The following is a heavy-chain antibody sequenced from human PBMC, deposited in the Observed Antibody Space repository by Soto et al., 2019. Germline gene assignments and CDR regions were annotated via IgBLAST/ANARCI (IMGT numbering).Heavy chain of an antibody. J-gene: IGHJ4*01. Sequence: ASVKVSCKTFGYTFTNYVIHWVRRAPGQGLEWMGWINAGTGNTKYSQKLQDRLTISRDTSAATAYLDLSRLASEDTAVYYCASGRASWYWDFWGHGTLVTVSS. V-gene: IGHV1-3*01. CDR1: GYTFTNYV. CDR3: ASGRASWYWDF. CDR2: INAGTGNT. D-gene: IGHD2-8*02.